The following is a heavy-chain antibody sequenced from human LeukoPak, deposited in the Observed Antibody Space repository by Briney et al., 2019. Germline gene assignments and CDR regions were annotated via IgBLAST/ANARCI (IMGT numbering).Heavy chain of an antibody. CDR2: IYYSGST. V-gene: IGHV4-61*01. J-gene: IGHJ5*02. CDR3: ARSDLVGWFDP. CDR1: GGSISSSSYY. Sequence: TPSETLSLTCTVSGGSISSSSYYWSWIRQPPGKGLEGIGYIYYSGSTNYNPSLKSRVTISVDTSKNQFSLKLSSVTAADTAVYYCARSDLVGWFDPWGQGTLVTVSS. D-gene: IGHD2-21*02.